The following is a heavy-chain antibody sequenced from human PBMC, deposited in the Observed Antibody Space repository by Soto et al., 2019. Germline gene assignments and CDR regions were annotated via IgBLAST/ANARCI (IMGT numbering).Heavy chain of an antibody. D-gene: IGHD2-2*03. CDR3: ARLNGYCVSTSCHGYYGMDV. Sequence: SETLSLTCTVSGGSISSYYWSWIRQPPGKGLEWIGYIYHSGSSNYNPSLKSRVTILLDTSKNQLSLKLSSVTAADTAVYYCARLNGYCVSTSCHGYYGMDVWGQGTTVTVSS. V-gene: IGHV4-59*08. J-gene: IGHJ6*02. CDR2: IYHSGSS. CDR1: GGSISSYY.